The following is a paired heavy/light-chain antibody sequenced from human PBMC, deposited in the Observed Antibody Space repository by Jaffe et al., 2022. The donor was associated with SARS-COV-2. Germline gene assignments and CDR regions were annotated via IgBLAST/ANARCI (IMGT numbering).Light chain of an antibody. CDR1: QSLLHSNGYNY. CDR2: LGS. Sequence: DIVMTQSPLSLPVTPGEPASISCRSSQSLLHSNGYNYLDWYLQKPGQSPQLLIYLGSNRASGVPDRFSGSGSGTDFTLKISRVEAEDVGVYYCMQARQTPTFGQGTQVEIK. J-gene: IGKJ1*01. CDR3: MQARQTPT. V-gene: IGKV2-28*01.
Heavy chain of an antibody. V-gene: IGHV4-31*03. Sequence: QVQLQESGPGLVKPSQTLSLTCTVSGGSINSGGYYWNWIRQLPGKGLEWIGYIYYSGSTYYNPSLKSRISISVDTSKNQFSLKLSSVTAADTAVYYCARANPATNYYYYGMDVWGQGTTVTVSS. CDR1: GGSINSGGYY. D-gene: IGHD2-8*01. J-gene: IGHJ6*02. CDR2: IYYSGST. CDR3: ARANPATNYYYYGMDV.